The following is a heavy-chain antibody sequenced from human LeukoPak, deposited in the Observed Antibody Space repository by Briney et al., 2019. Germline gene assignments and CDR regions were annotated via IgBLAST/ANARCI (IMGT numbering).Heavy chain of an antibody. CDR3: ARDIMDD. J-gene: IGHJ6*04. V-gene: IGHV4-61*02. CDR1: GGSISSGSYY. Sequence: SETLSLTCTVSGGSISSGSYYWSWIRQPAGKGLEWIGRIYTSGSTNYNPSLKSRVTISVDTSKNQFSLKLSSVTAADTAVYYCARDIMDDWGKGTTVTVSS. CDR2: IYTSGST.